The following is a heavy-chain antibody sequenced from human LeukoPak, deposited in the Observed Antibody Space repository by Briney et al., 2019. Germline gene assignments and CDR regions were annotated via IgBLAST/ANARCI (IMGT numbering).Heavy chain of an antibody. D-gene: IGHD6-13*01. CDR3: ARGAAAAAGRSPLDY. V-gene: IGHV3-21*01. CDR2: ISSSSSYI. J-gene: IGHJ4*02. Sequence: PGGSLRLSCAASGFTFSNAWMSWVRQAPGKGLEWVSSISSSSSYIYYADSVKGRFIISRDNAKNSLYLQMNSLRAEDTAVYYCARGAAAAAGRSPLDYWGQGTLVTVSS. CDR1: GFTFSNAW.